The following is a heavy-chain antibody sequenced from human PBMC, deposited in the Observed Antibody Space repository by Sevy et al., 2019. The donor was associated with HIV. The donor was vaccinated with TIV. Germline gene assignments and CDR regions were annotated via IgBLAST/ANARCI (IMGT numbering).Heavy chain of an antibody. V-gene: IGHV3-30*18. J-gene: IGHJ3*02. Sequence: GGSLRLSCAASGFTFSSYGMHWVRQAPGKGLEWVAVISYDGSNKYYADSVKGRFTISRDNSKNTLYLQMNSLRAEDTAGYYCAKDPPVVVAATKDAFDIWGQGTMVTVSS. D-gene: IGHD2-15*01. CDR1: GFTFSSYG. CDR3: AKDPPVVVAATKDAFDI. CDR2: ISYDGSNK.